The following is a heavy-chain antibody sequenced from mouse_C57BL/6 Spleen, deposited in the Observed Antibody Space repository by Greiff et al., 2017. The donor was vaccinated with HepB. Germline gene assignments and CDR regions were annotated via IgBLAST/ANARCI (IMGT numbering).Heavy chain of an antibody. CDR3: ARGGQLRLRYFDY. Sequence: VQLQQPGAELVMPGASVKLSCKASGYTFTSYWMHWVKQRPGQGLEWIGEIDPSDSYTNYNQKFKGKSTLTVDKSSSTAYMQLSSLTSEDSAVYYCARGGQLRLRYFDYWGQGTTLTVSS. CDR1: GYTFTSYW. J-gene: IGHJ2*01. D-gene: IGHD3-2*02. V-gene: IGHV1-69*01. CDR2: IDPSDSYT.